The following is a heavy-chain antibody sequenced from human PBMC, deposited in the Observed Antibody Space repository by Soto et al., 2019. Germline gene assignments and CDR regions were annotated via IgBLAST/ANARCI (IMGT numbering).Heavy chain of an antibody. CDR1: GFTVSSYA. J-gene: IGHJ6*01. CDR3: AKSRSSQLAGPYAMAV. V-gene: IGHV3-23*01. D-gene: IGHD6-19*01. CDR2: ISDSGDKT. Sequence: GGSLILSCAASGFTVSSYAMSWVRLVPGKGLQWVSGISDSGDKTYFGDSVKGRFTISRDNSENTLYLQMNSLRAEDTAVYYCAKSRSSQLAGPYAMAVWGQGTTVTVSS.